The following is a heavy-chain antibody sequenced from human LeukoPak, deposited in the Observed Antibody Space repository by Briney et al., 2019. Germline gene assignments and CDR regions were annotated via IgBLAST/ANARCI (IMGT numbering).Heavy chain of an antibody. Sequence: PGGSLRLSCAASGFSFSSFGMSWVRQAPGKGLEWVSRISGSDGSTDYADSVKGRFTISRDNSKNTLYLQMNSLRAEDTAVYYCARVLRYCSGGNCYSGGLGYMDVWGKGTTVTISS. D-gene: IGHD2-15*01. J-gene: IGHJ6*03. CDR1: GFSFSSFG. V-gene: IGHV3-23*01. CDR3: ARVLRYCSGGNCYSGGLGYMDV. CDR2: ISGSDGST.